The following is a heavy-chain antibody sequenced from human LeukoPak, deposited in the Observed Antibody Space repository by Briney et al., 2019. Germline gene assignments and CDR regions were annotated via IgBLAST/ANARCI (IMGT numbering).Heavy chain of an antibody. Sequence: ASVKVSCKASGYTFTSYDINWVRQATGQGLEWMGWMNPNSGNTGYAQKFQGRVTITRNTSISTAYMELSSLRSEDTAVYYCARRLLGATINSDYWGQGTLVTVSS. D-gene: IGHD1-26*01. J-gene: IGHJ4*02. V-gene: IGHV1-8*03. CDR1: GYTFTSYD. CDR3: ARRLLGATINSDY. CDR2: MNPNSGNT.